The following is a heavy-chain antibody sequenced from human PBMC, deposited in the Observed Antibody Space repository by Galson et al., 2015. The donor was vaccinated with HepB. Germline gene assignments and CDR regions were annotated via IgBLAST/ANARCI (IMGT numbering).Heavy chain of an antibody. CDR2: INANGGST. CDR3: ARPGPGYSYGIALDY. D-gene: IGHD5-18*01. J-gene: IGHJ4*02. Sequence: SLRLSCAASGFIFSDYAMHWVRQAPGKGLECVSAINANGGSTYYVNSVKGRFTISRDNSKNTLYLQMGSLKTEDTAVYYCARPGPGYSYGIALDYWGQGTLVTVSS. CDR1: GFIFSDYA. V-gene: IGHV3-64*01.